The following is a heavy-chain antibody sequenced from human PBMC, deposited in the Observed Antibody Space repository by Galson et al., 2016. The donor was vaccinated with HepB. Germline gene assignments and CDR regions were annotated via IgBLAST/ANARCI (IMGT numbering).Heavy chain of an antibody. D-gene: IGHD7-27*01. J-gene: IGHJ4*02. CDR2: INHDSSAM. V-gene: IGHV3-48*03. CDR3: ARDINWGLDY. Sequence: SLRLSCAASGFSFGDYAMSWVRQAPGKGLEWVSHINHDSSAMNYALSMKDRFTISRDNAKNSLFLQMDSLSDEDTAVYYCARDINWGLDYWGQGILVTVSS. CDR1: GFSFGDYA.